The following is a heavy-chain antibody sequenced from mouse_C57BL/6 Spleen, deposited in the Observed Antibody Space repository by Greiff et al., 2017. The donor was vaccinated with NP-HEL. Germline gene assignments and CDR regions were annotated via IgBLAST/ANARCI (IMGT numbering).Heavy chain of an antibody. J-gene: IGHJ4*01. CDR1: GYTFTSYW. Sequence: QVHVKQSGAELVRPGSSVKLSCKASGYTFTSYWMDWVKQRPGQGLEWIGNIYPSDSETHYNQKFKDKATLTVDKSSSTAYMQLSSLTSEDSAVYYCASSGYGDAMDYWGQGTSVTVSS. D-gene: IGHD3-2*02. CDR2: IYPSDSET. CDR3: ASSGYGDAMDY. V-gene: IGHV1-61*01.